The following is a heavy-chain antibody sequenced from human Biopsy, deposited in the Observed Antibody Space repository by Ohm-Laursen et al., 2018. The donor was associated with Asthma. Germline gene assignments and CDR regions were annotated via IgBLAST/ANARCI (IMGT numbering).Heavy chain of an antibody. V-gene: IGHV4-61*01. CDR3: ARVPTTLRYFDL. CDR1: GGSVSSGSYY. J-gene: IGHJ2*01. D-gene: IGHD2-15*01. CDR2: ISYSGST. Sequence: GTLSLTCAASGGSVSSGSYYWSWIRQPPGKGLAWVSYISYSGSTDYNPSLKSRLTISMGTSKNQFSLKLSSVTAADTAVYYCARVPTTLRYFDLWGRGTLVTVSS.